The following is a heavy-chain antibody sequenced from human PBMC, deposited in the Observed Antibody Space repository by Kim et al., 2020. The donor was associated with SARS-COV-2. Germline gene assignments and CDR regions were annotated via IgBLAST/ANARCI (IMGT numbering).Heavy chain of an antibody. D-gene: IGHD3-10*01. CDR3: ARGLPITIGESYMDV. J-gene: IGHJ6*03. V-gene: IGHV1-8*01. Sequence: QKFQGRVTMTRNTSISTAYMELSSLRSEDTAVYYCARGLPITIGESYMDVWGKGTTVTVSS.